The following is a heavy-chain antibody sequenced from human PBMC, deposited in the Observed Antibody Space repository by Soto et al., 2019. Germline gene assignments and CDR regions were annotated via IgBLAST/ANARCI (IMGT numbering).Heavy chain of an antibody. CDR2: ISSSSSYI. V-gene: IGHV3-21*01. Sequence: EVQLVESGGGLVKPGGSLRLSCAASGFTFSSYSMNWVRQAPGKGLEWVSSISSSSSYIYYADSVKGRFTISRDNAKNSLYLQMNSLRAEDTAVYYCARGVGKPAEKPNYDFWSGYLNNWFDPWGQGTLVTVSS. J-gene: IGHJ5*02. CDR3: ARGVGKPAEKPNYDFWSGYLNNWFDP. D-gene: IGHD3-3*01. CDR1: GFTFSSYS.